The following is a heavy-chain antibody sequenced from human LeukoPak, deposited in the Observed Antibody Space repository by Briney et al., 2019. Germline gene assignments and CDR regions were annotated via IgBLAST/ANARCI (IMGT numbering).Heavy chain of an antibody. CDR3: ARLLYGDYVNYYYMDV. Sequence: ASVKVSCKASGYTFTSYGISWVRQAPGQGLEWMGIIYPGDSDTRYSPSFQGQVTISADKPISTAYLQWSSLKASDTAMYYCARLLYGDYVNYYYMDVWGKGTTVTVSS. D-gene: IGHD4-17*01. V-gene: IGHV5-51*04. J-gene: IGHJ6*03. CDR1: GYTFTSYG. CDR2: IYPGDSDT.